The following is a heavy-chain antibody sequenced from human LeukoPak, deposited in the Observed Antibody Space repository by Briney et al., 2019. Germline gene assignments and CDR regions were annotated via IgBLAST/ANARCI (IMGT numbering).Heavy chain of an antibody. V-gene: IGHV3-48*01. Sequence: GGSLRLSCAASGCTFSHYSMSWVRQAPGKGLEWISYIGFIGGTTYYADSVQGRFTISRDDVKNSLYLQVNNLRVDDTAVYYCARVGDYYDSSGDWGQGTMVTVSS. J-gene: IGHJ3*01. D-gene: IGHD3-22*01. CDR1: GCTFSHYS. CDR3: ARVGDYYDSSGD. CDR2: IGFIGGTT.